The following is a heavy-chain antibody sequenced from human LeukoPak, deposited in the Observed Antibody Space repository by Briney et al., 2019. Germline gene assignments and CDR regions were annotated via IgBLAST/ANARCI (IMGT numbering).Heavy chain of an antibody. CDR3: ARGGSYCSGGSCYSLAFDI. CDR2: IIPIFGTA. Sequence: GASVKVSCKASGGTFSSYAISWVRQAPGQGLEWMGGIIPIFGTAIYAQKFQGRVTITADESTSTDYMELSSLRSEDTAVYYCARGGSYCSGGSCYSLAFDIWGQGTMVTVSS. V-gene: IGHV1-69*13. J-gene: IGHJ3*02. D-gene: IGHD2-15*01. CDR1: GGTFSSYA.